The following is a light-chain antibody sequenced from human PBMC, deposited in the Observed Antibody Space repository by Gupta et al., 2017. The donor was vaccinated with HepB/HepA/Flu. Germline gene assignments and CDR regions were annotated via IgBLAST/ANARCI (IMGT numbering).Light chain of an antibody. CDR2: AAS. Sequence: DTQLTQSPSFLSASVGDRVTITCRASQGISRYLAWYQQKPGKAPKLLIYAASTVQSGVPSRFSGSGSGTEFTLTISSRQPEDFATCYCQQRNSYPLTFGQGTRVEIK. J-gene: IGKJ5*01. CDR3: QQRNSYPLT. CDR1: QGISRY. V-gene: IGKV1-9*01.